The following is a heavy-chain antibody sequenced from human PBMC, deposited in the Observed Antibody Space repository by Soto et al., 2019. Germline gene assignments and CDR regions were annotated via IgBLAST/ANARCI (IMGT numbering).Heavy chain of an antibody. D-gene: IGHD3-3*01. CDR1: GGSLSGYF. Sequence: QVHLEQWGAGLLKPSETLSLTCAVYGGSLSGYFWSWVRQPPGKGLEWIGEINHSGSTNYNPSLNSRVTISADKSKHQFSPRLSSVTAADSGIYFCASYHYYDLWLGSRHYMDAWGKGTTVTVSS. CDR2: INHSGST. CDR3: ASYHYYDLWLGSRHYMDA. J-gene: IGHJ6*03. V-gene: IGHV4-34*01.